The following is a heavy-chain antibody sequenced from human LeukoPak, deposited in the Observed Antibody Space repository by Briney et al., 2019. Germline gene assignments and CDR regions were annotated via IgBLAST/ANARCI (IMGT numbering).Heavy chain of an antibody. CDR1: GDSVSSNSAA. J-gene: IGHJ4*02. D-gene: IGHD3-22*01. CDR2: TYYRSKWYN. CDR3: ARIGHYYDSSGPLVDY. Sequence: SQTLSLTCAISGDSVSSNSAAWNWIRQSPSRGLEWLGRTYYRSKWYNDYAVSVKSRITINPDTSKNQFSLKLSSVTAADTAVYYCARIGHYYDSSGPLVDYWGQGTLVTVSS. V-gene: IGHV6-1*01.